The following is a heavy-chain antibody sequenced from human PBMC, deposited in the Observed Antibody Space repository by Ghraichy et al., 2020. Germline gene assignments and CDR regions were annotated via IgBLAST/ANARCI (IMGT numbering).Heavy chain of an antibody. CDR3: AREGQPLEEGLFDY. Sequence: SETLSLTCTVSGGSISSYYWSWIRQPAGKGLEWIGRIYTSGSTNYNPSLKSRVTMSVDTSKNQFSLKLSSVTAADTAVYYCAREGQPLEEGLFDYLGQGTLVTVS. D-gene: IGHD6-13*01. CDR2: IYTSGST. CDR1: GGSISSYY. V-gene: IGHV4-4*07. J-gene: IGHJ4*02.